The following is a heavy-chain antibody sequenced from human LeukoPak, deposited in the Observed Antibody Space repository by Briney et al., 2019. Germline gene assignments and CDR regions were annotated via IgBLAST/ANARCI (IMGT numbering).Heavy chain of an antibody. V-gene: IGHV3-30*02. CDR1: RFTFSSYG. D-gene: IGHD3-10*01. CDR2: IRYDGSNK. CDR3: AKDRGYYYGSGSQFDY. Sequence: PGGSLRLSCAASRFTFSSYGMHWARQAPGKGLEWVAFIRYDGSNKYYADSVKGRFTISRDNSKNTLYLQMNSLRAEDTAVYYCAKDRGYYYGSGSQFDYWGQGTLVTVSS. J-gene: IGHJ4*02.